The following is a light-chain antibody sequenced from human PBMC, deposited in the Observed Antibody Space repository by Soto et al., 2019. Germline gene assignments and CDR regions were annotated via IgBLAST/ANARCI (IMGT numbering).Light chain of an antibody. CDR2: EVN. Sequence: QSALTQPASVSGSPGQSITISCTGTSRDVGGYNYVSWYQQHPGKAPKVMIYEVNNRPSGVSDRFSGSKSGNTASLTISGLQAEDEAVYFCSSYTNSGTLLHVFGSGTKLTVL. J-gene: IGLJ1*01. CDR1: SRDVGGYNY. V-gene: IGLV2-14*01. CDR3: SSYTNSGTLLHV.